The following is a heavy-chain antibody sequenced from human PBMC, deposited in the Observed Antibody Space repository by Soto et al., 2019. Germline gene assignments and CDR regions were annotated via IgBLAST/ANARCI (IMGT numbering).Heavy chain of an antibody. CDR2: RNPNSGNT. V-gene: IGHV1-8*01. CDR1: GYTFTSYD. D-gene: IGHD3-3*01. J-gene: IGHJ5*02. Sequence: QVRLVQSGAEVKKPGASVKVSCKASGYTFTSYDINWVRHATGQGLEWMGWRNPNSGNTGYAQKFQGRVTMTRNTSISTDCMELSRLRSEDTAVYYCASSNSDYDFWSGYKPWFDPWGQGTLVTVSS. CDR3: ASSNSDYDFWSGYKPWFDP.